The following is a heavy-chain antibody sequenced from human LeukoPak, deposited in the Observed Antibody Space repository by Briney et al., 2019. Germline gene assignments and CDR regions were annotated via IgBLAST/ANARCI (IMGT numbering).Heavy chain of an antibody. J-gene: IGHJ4*02. D-gene: IGHD7-27*01. Sequence: GGSLRLSCAASGFTFTRYWMSWVRQAPGKGLEWVACIKPDGSETHYVGSVKGRFTISRDNAKNSLHLQMNSLRVEDTAVYYCASLEYWGGPDYWGQGTLVTVSS. V-gene: IGHV3-7*01. CDR3: ASLEYWGGPDY. CDR1: GFTFTRYW. CDR2: IKPDGSET.